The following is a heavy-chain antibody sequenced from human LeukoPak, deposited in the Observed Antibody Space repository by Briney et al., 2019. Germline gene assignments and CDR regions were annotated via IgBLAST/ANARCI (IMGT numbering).Heavy chain of an antibody. D-gene: IGHD3-22*01. CDR2: ISSSSSYI. CDR1: GFTFSSYS. Sequence: GGSLRLSCAASGFTFSSYSMNWVRQAPGKGLEWVSSISSSSSYIYYADSVKGRFTISRDNAKNSLYLQMNSLRAEDTAVYYCARAKRYYDSSGSSSYYFDYWDQGTLVTVSS. J-gene: IGHJ4*02. CDR3: ARAKRYYDSSGSSSYYFDY. V-gene: IGHV3-21*01.